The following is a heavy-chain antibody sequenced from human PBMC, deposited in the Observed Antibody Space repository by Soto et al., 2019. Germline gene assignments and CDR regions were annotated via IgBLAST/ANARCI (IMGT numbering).Heavy chain of an antibody. CDR3: ATYSSLDY. V-gene: IGHV3-23*01. D-gene: IGHD6-13*01. CDR2: ISSSGGST. Sequence: GGSLRLSCAASGFTFSSNAMSWVRQSPGKGLEWVSGISSSGGSTYYADSVKGRFTISRDNSKNTLYLQMNSLRAEDTAVYYCATYSSLDYWGQGTLVTVSS. CDR1: GFTFSSNA. J-gene: IGHJ4*02.